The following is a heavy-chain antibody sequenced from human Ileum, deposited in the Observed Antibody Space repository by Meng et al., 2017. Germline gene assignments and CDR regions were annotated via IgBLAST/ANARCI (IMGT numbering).Heavy chain of an antibody. J-gene: IGHJ4*02. Sequence: SLKISCAASGFTFSSYDMNWVRQAPGKGLEWVSWISTSGSTIYYADSVKGRFTITRDNAKNSLYLQMNSLRGEDTAVYYCARAPPDYWGQGTLVTVSS. CDR1: GFTFSSYD. V-gene: IGHV3-48*03. CDR2: ISTSGSTI. CDR3: ARAPPDY.